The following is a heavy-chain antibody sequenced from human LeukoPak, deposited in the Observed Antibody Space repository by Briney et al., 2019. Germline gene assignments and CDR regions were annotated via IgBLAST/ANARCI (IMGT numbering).Heavy chain of an antibody. CDR2: ISSSSSYI. J-gene: IGHJ4*02. Sequence: PGGSLRLSCAASGFIFSSYGMHWVRQAPGKGLEWVSSISSSSSYIYYADSVKGRFTISRDNAKNSLYLQMNSLRAEDTAVYYCARDPGGWDYVWGSPDYWGQGTLVTVSS. V-gene: IGHV3-21*01. CDR1: GFIFSSYG. CDR3: ARDPGGWDYVWGSPDY. D-gene: IGHD3-16*01.